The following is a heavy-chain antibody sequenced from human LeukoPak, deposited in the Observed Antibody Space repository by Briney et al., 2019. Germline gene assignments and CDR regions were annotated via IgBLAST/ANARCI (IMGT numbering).Heavy chain of an antibody. V-gene: IGHV3-30-3*01. CDR2: ISYDGSNK. CDR1: GFTFSSYW. CDR3: ARDVLAAVAGRDYYFDY. Sequence: GGSLRLSCAASGFTFSSYWMSWVRQAPGRGLEWVAVISYDGSNKYYADSVKGRFTISRDNSKNTLYLQMNSLRAEDTAVYYCARDVLAAVAGRDYYFDYWGQGTLVTVSS. D-gene: IGHD6-19*01. J-gene: IGHJ4*02.